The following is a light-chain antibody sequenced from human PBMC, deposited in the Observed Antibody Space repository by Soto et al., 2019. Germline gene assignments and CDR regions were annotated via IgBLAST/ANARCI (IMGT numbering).Light chain of an antibody. Sequence: DIVMTQSPDSLAVSLGERATINCKSSQSVLYSSSNKNFLAWYQQKPGQPPKLLIYWGSTRESGVPDRFSGSGSGTDFTLTISSLQAEDVAVYYCQQYYSTPRLTFGGGTKVDI. J-gene: IGKJ4*01. V-gene: IGKV4-1*01. CDR2: WGS. CDR3: QQYYSTPRLT. CDR1: QSVLYSSSNKNF.